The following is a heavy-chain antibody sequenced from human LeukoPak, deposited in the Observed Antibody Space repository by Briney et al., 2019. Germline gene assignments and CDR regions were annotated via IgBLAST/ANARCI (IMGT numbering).Heavy chain of an antibody. CDR2: ISENGEST. J-gene: IGHJ4*02. V-gene: IGHV3-23*01. CDR1: GFTFNTYA. D-gene: IGHD3-3*01. Sequence: GGSLRLSCAASGFTFNTYAMSWVRQAPGKGLEWVSSISENGESTYYADSVKGRFTISRDNSRNTLYLQMNSLRAEDTAVYYCARGNYDFWSGLSSLWGQGTLVTVSS. CDR3: ARGNYDFWSGLSSL.